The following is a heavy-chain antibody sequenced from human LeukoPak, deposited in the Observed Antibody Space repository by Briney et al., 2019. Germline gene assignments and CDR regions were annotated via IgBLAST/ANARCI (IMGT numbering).Heavy chain of an antibody. CDR1: GFTFSNYA. CDR3: ARVEYSSSWYGTYYYYYMDV. D-gene: IGHD6-13*01. V-gene: IGHV3-23*01. Sequence: PGGSLRLSCAASGFTFSNYAMSWVRQAPGKGLEWVSAISGGGDSSYYADSVKGRFTISRDNSKNTLYLQMNSLRAEDTAVYYCARVEYSSSWYGTYYYYYMDVWGKGTTVTVSS. J-gene: IGHJ6*03. CDR2: ISGGGDSS.